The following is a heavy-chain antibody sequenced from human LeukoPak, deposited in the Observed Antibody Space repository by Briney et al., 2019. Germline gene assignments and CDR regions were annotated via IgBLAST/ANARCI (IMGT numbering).Heavy chain of an antibody. J-gene: IGHJ4*02. V-gene: IGHV4-4*07. CDR3: ARDGVDTAMVSAFDY. D-gene: IGHD5-18*01. CDR2: IYTSGST. CDR1: GGSISSYY. Sequence: PSETLSLTCTVSGGSISSYYWSWIRQPAGKGLEWIGRIYTSGSTNYNPFLKSRVTMSVDTSKNQFSLKLSSVTAADTAVYYCARDGVDTAMVSAFDYWGQGTLVTVSS.